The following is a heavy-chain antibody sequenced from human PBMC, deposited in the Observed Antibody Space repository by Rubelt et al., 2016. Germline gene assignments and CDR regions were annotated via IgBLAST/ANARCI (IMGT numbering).Heavy chain of an antibody. V-gene: IGHV1-24*01. J-gene: IGHJ4*02. D-gene: IGHD3-10*01. CDR3: ATRSLWFGEIDRYFDY. CDR1: GYTLTELS. CDR2: FDPADGET. Sequence: QVQLVQSGAEVKKPGASVKVSCNVSGYTLTELSMHWVRQAPGKGLEWMGGFDPADGETIYAQKFQGRVTMTEDTSTDTAYMGLSSLRSEDTAVYYCATRSLWFGEIDRYFDYWGQGTLVTVSS.